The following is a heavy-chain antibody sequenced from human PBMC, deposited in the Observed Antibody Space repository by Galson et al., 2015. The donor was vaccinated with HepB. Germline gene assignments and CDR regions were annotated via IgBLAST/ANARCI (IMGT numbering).Heavy chain of an antibody. CDR2: IGAYDGDT. CDR1: GYMFTSSG. Sequence: SVKVSCKASGYMFTSSGISWVRQAPGQGLEWMGWIGAYDGDTNYAQKFQGRVTMTTDTSTNTAYMELRSLRSDDTAVYFCARAPRMAVAEGVLDNWGQGTLVTVSS. D-gene: IGHD6-19*01. V-gene: IGHV1-18*01. J-gene: IGHJ4*02. CDR3: ARAPRMAVAEGVLDN.